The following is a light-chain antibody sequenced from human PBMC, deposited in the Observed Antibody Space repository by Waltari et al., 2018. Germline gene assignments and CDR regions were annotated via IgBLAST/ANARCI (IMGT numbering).Light chain of an antibody. J-gene: IGKJ5*01. CDR2: DAY. CDR3: QQFDDAPLT. V-gene: IGKV1-33*01. Sequence: DIQLTQSPSSLSASVGDRVTVTCQASQDITDHLNWYQQKPDRAPKLLIFDAYTLETGVPSRFSGSGSGTEFTFTIRSLQPEDIGTYYCQQFDDAPLTFGQGTRLDIK. CDR1: QDITDH.